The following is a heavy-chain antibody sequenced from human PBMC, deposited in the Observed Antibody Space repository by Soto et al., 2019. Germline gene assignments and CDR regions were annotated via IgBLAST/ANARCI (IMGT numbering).Heavy chain of an antibody. J-gene: IGHJ5*02. CDR1: GFTFSSYD. V-gene: IGHV3-13*01. D-gene: IGHD1-1*01. CDR2: IGTAGDT. CDR3: AREGAENGSDSTWFDP. Sequence: GSLRRSCAASGFTFSSYDMHWVRQATGKGLEWVSAIGTAGDTYYPGSVKDRFTISRENAKNSLYLQMNSLRAGDTAVYYCAREGAENGSDSTWFDPSGQGT.